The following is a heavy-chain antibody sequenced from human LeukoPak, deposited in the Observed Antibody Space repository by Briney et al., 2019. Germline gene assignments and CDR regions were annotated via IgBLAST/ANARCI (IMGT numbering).Heavy chain of an antibody. D-gene: IGHD6-13*01. J-gene: IGHJ4*02. CDR2: MNPNSGNT. CDR3: AISIAAAGTFDY. V-gene: IGHV1-8*01. CDR1: EYTFTSYD. Sequence: ASVKVSCKASEYTFTSYDINWVRQATGQGLEWMGWMNPNSGNTGYAQKFQGRVTMTRNTSISTAYMELSSLRSEDTAVYYCAISIAAAGTFDYWGQGTLVTVSS.